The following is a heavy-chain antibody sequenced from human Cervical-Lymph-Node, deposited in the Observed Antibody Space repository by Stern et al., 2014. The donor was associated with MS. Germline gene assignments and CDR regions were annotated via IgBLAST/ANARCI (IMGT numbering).Heavy chain of an antibody. Sequence: VQLVESGGGLVKPGGSLRLSCAASGFSFGDSYMSWIRQTPATGLEWASYISGSGVTVNYADSVRGRFTISRDNAKNSLFLQMNSLTDADTALYYCAKSGTRRIAAHYFDSWGQGAQVTVSS. D-gene: IGHD6-13*01. CDR3: AKSGTRRIAAHYFDS. CDR1: GFSFGDSY. V-gene: IGHV3-11*01. J-gene: IGHJ4*02. CDR2: ISGSGVTV.